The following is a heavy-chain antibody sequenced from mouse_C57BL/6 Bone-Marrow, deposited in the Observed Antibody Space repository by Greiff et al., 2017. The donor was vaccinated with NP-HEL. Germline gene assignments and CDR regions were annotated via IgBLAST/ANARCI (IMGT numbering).Heavy chain of an antibody. J-gene: IGHJ2*01. V-gene: IGHV1-76*01. CDR3: ARGTTVVPYYFDY. CDR2: IYPGSGNT. CDR1: GYTFTDYY. Sequence: VQVVESGAELVRPGASVKLSCKASGYTFTDYYINWVKQRPGQGLEWIARIYPGSGNTYYNEKFKGKATLTAEKSSSTAYMQLSSLTSEDSAVYFCARGTTVVPYYFDYWGQGTTLTVSS. D-gene: IGHD1-1*01.